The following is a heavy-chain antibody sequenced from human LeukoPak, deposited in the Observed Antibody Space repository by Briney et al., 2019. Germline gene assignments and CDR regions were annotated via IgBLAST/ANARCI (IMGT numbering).Heavy chain of an antibody. D-gene: IGHD2-21*02. Sequence: DSLRGRFTISRDNAKNSLFLQMNSLRADDAATYYCVRGDEREAWGQGTLVTVSS. V-gene: IGHV3-7*04. J-gene: IGHJ5*02. CDR3: VRGDEREA.